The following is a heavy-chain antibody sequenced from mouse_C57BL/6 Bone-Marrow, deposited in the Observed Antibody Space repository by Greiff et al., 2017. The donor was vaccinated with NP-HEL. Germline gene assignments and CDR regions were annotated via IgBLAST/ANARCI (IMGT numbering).Heavy chain of an antibody. Sequence: VKLMESGPELVKPGASVKLSCKASGYTFTSYDTNWVKQRPGQGLEWIGWIYPRDGSTKYNEKFKGKATLTVDTSSSTAYMELHSLTSEDSAVYFCARGSYDYEFAYWGQGTLVTVSA. CDR3: ARGSYDYEFAY. CDR2: IYPRDGST. CDR1: GYTFTSYD. D-gene: IGHD2-4*01. V-gene: IGHV1-85*01. J-gene: IGHJ3*01.